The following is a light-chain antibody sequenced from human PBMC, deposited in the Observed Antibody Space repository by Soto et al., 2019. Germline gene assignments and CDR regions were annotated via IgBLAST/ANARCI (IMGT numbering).Light chain of an antibody. Sequence: QSALTQPASVSGSPGQSITISCTGTSSDVGSYNLVSWYQQHPGKAPKLMIYEGSKRPSGVSNRFSGSKYGNTASLTISGLQAEDEADYYCCSYAGSSPWVFGGGTKVTVL. CDR1: SSDVGSYNL. J-gene: IGLJ3*02. CDR3: CSYAGSSPWV. CDR2: EGS. V-gene: IGLV2-23*01.